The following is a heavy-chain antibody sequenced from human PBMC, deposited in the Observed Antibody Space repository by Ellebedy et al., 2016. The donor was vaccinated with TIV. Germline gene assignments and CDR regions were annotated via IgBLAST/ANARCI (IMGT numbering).Heavy chain of an antibody. CDR2: ISYSGNT. V-gene: IGHV4-59*12. J-gene: IGHJ6*02. CDR3: ARLDYSNYYYYYDMDV. CDR1: GGSISSYY. Sequence: SETLSLTCTVSGGSISSYYWSWIRQPPGKGLEWIGYISYSGNTNYNPSLKSRVTISVDTSKNHFSLKLSSVTAADTAVYYCARLDYSNYYYYYDMDVWGQGTTVTVSS. D-gene: IGHD4-11*01.